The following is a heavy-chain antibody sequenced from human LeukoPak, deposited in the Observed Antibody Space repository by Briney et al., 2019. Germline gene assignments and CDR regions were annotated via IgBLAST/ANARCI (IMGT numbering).Heavy chain of an antibody. CDR1: GYTFTNYG. CDR3: ARVPYRSSSSDFDY. D-gene: IGHD6-6*01. J-gene: IGHJ4*02. CDR2: ISAYNGNT. V-gene: IGHV1-18*01. Sequence: GASVKVSCKASGYTFTNYGITWVRQAPGQGLEWMGWISAYNGNTNYAQNLQGRVTMTTDTSASTVYMELSSLRSDDTAIYYCARVPYRSSSSDFDYWGQGTLVTVSS.